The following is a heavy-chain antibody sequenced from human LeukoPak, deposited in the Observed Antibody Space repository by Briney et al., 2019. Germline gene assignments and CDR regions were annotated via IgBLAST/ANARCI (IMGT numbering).Heavy chain of an antibody. CDR1: GGSISSSSYY. V-gene: IGHV4-39*07. D-gene: IGHD1-26*01. CDR3: ARAIVGATFYYYYYMDV. Sequence: PSETLSLTCTVSGGSISSSSYYWGWIRQPPGKGLEWIGSIDYSGSTYYNPSLKSRVTISVDTSKNQFSLKLSSVTAADTAVYYCARAIVGATFYYYYYMDVWGKGTTVTVSS. J-gene: IGHJ6*03. CDR2: IDYSGST.